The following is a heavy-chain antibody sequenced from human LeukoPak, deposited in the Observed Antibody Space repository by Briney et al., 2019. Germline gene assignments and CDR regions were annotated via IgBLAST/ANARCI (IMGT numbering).Heavy chain of an antibody. D-gene: IGHD6-13*01. Sequence: SETLSLTCAVYGGSFSGYYWSWIHQPPGKGLEWIGEINRSGSTNYNPSLKSRVTISVDTSKNQFSLKLSSVTAADTAVYYCARELPAAAGTDWFDPWGQGTLVTVSS. V-gene: IGHV4-34*01. CDR1: GGSFSGYY. CDR2: INRSGST. CDR3: ARELPAAAGTDWFDP. J-gene: IGHJ5*02.